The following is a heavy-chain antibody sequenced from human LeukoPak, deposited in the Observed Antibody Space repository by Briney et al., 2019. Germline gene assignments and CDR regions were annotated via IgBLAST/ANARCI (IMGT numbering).Heavy chain of an antibody. D-gene: IGHD2-8*01. Sequence: RGSLRLSCAAAGFTVSSNYMSWVRQAPGKGLEWVSVIYSGGSTYYADSVKGRFTISRDNSKNTLYLQMNSLRAEDTAVYYCARVNGIAGFTYYYYYGMDVWGQGTTVTVSS. CDR1: GFTVSSNY. CDR3: ARVNGIAGFTYYYYYGMDV. CDR2: IYSGGST. J-gene: IGHJ6*02. V-gene: IGHV3-66*01.